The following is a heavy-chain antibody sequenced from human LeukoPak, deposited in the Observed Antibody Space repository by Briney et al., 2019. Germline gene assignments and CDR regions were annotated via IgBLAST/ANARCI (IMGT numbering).Heavy chain of an antibody. D-gene: IGHD5-18*01. CDR1: GFTFSSYA. Sequence: GGSLRLSCAASGFTFSSYAMHWVRQAPGKGLEWVAVISYDGSNKYYADSVKGRFTISRDNSKNTLYLQMNSLRAEDTAVYYCARGRGYSYGSNVPPWFDPWGQGTLVTVSS. J-gene: IGHJ5*02. V-gene: IGHV3-30*01. CDR3: ARGRGYSYGSNVPPWFDP. CDR2: ISYDGSNK.